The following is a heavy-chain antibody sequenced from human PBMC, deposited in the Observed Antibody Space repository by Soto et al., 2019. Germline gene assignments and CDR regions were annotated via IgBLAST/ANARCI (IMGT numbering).Heavy chain of an antibody. CDR2: MYYSGSM. CDR3: ARDRTRNYGMDV. V-gene: IGHV4-31*03. J-gene: IGHJ6*02. Sequence: PSETLSLTCTVSGVSVSSGGYSWTWIRQHPGKGLEWIGYMYYSGSMYSNPSLKNRVTISVDTSKNQISLKLRSVTVADTAVYYCARDRTRNYGMDVWGRGTTVTVSS. CDR1: GVSVSSGGYS.